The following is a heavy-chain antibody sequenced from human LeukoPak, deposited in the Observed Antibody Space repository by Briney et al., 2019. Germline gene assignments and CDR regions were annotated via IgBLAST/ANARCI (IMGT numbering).Heavy chain of an antibody. D-gene: IGHD6-13*01. CDR2: IYTSGST. CDR3: ARELAAAGTEWFYYYYMDV. CDR1: GGSISSYY. J-gene: IGHJ6*03. V-gene: IGHV4-4*07. Sequence: SETLSLTCTVSGGSISSYYWSWIRQPAGKGLEWIGRIYTSGSTNYNPSLKSRVTISVDTSKNQFSLKLSSVTAADTAVYYCARELAAAGTEWFYYYYMDVWGKGTTVTVSS.